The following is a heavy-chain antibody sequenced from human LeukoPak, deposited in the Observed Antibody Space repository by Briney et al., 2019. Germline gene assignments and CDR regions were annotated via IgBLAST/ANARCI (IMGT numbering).Heavy chain of an antibody. CDR3: ARVGKSVLMVYAINFDY. CDR1: VYSFTGYY. V-gene: IGHV1-2*02. D-gene: IGHD2-8*01. CDR2: INPNSGGT. Sequence: ASVKVSCKASVYSFTGYYKRWVRQAPGQGLEWMGGINPNSGGTNYAQKFQGRVTMTRDTSISTAYMELSRLRSDDTAVYYCARVGKSVLMVYAINFDYWGQGTLVTVSS. J-gene: IGHJ4*02.